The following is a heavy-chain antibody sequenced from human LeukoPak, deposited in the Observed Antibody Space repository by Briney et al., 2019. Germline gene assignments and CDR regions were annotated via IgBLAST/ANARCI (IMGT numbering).Heavy chain of an antibody. Sequence: ASVKVSCKASRYTFTGYYMHWVRQAPGQGLEWMGWINPVSGDTHYAQKFQGRVTMTRDTSISTAYMELRRLRSDDTAVYYCARDAPTVTTFDYWGQGTLVTVSS. CDR1: RYTFTGYY. CDR2: INPVSGDT. J-gene: IGHJ4*02. CDR3: ARDAPTVTTFDY. D-gene: IGHD4-17*01. V-gene: IGHV1-2*02.